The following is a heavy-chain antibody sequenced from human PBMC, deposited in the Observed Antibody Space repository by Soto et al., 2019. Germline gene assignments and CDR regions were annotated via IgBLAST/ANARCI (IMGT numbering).Heavy chain of an antibody. CDR1: GFTFSSYS. CDR2: ISSSSSYI. D-gene: IGHD1-26*01. J-gene: IGHJ4*02. Sequence: GGSLRLSCAASGFTFSSYSMNWVRQAPGKGLEWVSSISSSSSYIYYADSVKGRFTISRDNAKNSLYLQMNSLRAEDTAVYYCARGGLRLEWELPLDYWGQGTLVTVSS. CDR3: ARGGLRLEWELPLDY. V-gene: IGHV3-21*01.